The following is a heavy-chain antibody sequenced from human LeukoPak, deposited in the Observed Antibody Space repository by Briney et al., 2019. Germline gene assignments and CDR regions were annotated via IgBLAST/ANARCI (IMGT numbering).Heavy chain of an antibody. V-gene: IGHV3-9*01. D-gene: IGHD6-13*01. CDR2: ISWNSGSI. CDR1: GFTFDDYA. CDR3: AKENAAAGFDY. Sequence: PGGSLRLSCAASGFTFDDYAMHWVRQAPGKGLEWVSGISWNSGSIGYADSVKGRFTISRDNAKNSLYLQMNSLRAEDTALYYCAKENAAAGFDYWGQGTLVTVSS. J-gene: IGHJ4*02.